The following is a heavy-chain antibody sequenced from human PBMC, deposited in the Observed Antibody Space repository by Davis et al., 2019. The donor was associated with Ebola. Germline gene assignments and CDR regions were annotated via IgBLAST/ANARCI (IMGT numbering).Heavy chain of an antibody. J-gene: IGHJ4*02. V-gene: IGHV3-30-3*01. CDR2: ISYDGSNK. D-gene: IGHD1-26*01. CDR3: ASFIVGATTHFDY. CDR1: GFTFSSYA. Sequence: PGGSLRLSCAASGFTFSSYAMHWVRQAPGKGLEWVAVISYDGSNKYYADSVKGRFTISRDNSKNTLYLQMNSLRAEDTAVYYCASFIVGATTHFDYWGQGTLVTVSS.